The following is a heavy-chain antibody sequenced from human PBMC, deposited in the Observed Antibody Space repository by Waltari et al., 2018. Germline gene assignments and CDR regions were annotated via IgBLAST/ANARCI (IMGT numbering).Heavy chain of an antibody. V-gene: IGHV1-8*03. D-gene: IGHD3-10*01. CDR1: GYTFTSYD. Sequence: QVQLVQSGAEVKKPGASVKVSCKASGYTFTSYDINWVRQATGQGLEVMGWMNPNRVNPGYAQKFQGRVTITRNTSISTAYMELSSLRSEDMAVYYCARGWSITMALDYYYMDVWGKGTTVTVSS. CDR3: ARGWSITMALDYYYMDV. CDR2: MNPNRVNP. J-gene: IGHJ6*03.